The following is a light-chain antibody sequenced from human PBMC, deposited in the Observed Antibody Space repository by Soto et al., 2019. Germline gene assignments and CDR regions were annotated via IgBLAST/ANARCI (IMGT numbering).Light chain of an antibody. CDR1: QGISNY. CDR2: AAS. J-gene: IGKJ5*01. Sequence: DIQRTQSPSSLSASVGDRVTITCRASQGISNYLAWYQQKPGKVPRLLIYAASTLRSGVPSRFSGSGSGTDFALTVTSLQPEDAATYYCQRYDSNPFTFAQGGRPAI. V-gene: IGKV1-27*01. CDR3: QRYDSNPFT.